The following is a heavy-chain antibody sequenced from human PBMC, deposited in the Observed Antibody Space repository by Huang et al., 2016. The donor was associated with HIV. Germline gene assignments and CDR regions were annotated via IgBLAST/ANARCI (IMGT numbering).Heavy chain of an antibody. V-gene: IGHV3-7*01. J-gene: IGHJ6*02. CDR1: TFTFGAYW. CDR2: IKQDETEK. CDR3: ATKTAGMDI. Sequence: VESGGRSVQPGGSIRLSCVGSTFTFGAYWMSWVRQPPGKGREWVDNIKQDETEKYYVDSVKGRFNISRDNAKKVLFLEMDALRVEDTAIYFCATKTAGMDIWGQGTTVIVSS.